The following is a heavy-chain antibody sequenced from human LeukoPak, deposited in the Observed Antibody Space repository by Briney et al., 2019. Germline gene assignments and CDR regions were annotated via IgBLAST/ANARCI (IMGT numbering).Heavy chain of an antibody. CDR2: IIPILGIA. J-gene: IGHJ4*02. CDR1: GGTFSSYA. CDR3: ASATIRITGPTEDY. V-gene: IGHV1-69*04. Sequence: GASVKVSCKASGGTFSSYAISWVRQAPGQGLEGMGRIIPILGIANYAQKFQGRVTITADKSTSTAYMELSSLRSEDTAVYYCASATIRITGPTEDYWGQGTLVTVSS. D-gene: IGHD1-7*01.